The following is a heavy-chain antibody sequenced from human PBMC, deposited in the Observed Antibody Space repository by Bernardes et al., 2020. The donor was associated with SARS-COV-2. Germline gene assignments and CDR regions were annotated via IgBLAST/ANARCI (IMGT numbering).Heavy chain of an antibody. CDR2: IRYTGTT. CDR3: ARHLYHFGSPFDP. J-gene: IGHJ5*02. D-gene: IGHD3-10*01. Sequence: SETLSLTCTVSGVSISSYYWSWIRQPPGKGLEWIGYIRYTGTTKYNPSLKSRVTISEDTSKNQIPLRMSSVSAADTALYYCARHLYHFGSPFDPWGQGTLVTVSS. V-gene: IGHV4-59*08. CDR1: GVSISSYY.